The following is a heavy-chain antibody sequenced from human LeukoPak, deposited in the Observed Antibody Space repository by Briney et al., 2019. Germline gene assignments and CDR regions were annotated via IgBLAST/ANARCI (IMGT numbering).Heavy chain of an antibody. V-gene: IGHV3-23*01. CDR1: GFTFSNYA. CDR2: ISGTGGST. CDR3: AKDSGYCSGYTCPPVY. J-gene: IGHJ4*02. Sequence: GGSLRLSCAASGFTFSNYAMNWVRQAPGKGLEWVSVISGTGGSTHYADSVKGRFTMSGDNSKNTVYLQMNSLRAEDTALYYCAKDSGYCSGYTCPPVYWGQGTLVTVSS. D-gene: IGHD2-15*01.